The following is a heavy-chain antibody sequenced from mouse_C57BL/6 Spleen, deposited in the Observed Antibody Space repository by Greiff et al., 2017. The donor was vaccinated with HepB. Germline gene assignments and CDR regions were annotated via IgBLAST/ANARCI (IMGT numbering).Heavy chain of an antibody. CDR1: GYTFTSYW. J-gene: IGHJ3*01. CDR3: ARGGYGSSPFAY. Sequence: QVQLQQSGAELVKPGASVKLSCKASGYTFTSYWMQWVKQRPGQGLEWIGEIDPSDSYTNYNQKFKGKATLTVDTSSSTAYMQLSSLTSEDSAVYYCARGGYGSSPFAYWGQGTLVTVSA. V-gene: IGHV1-50*01. D-gene: IGHD1-1*01. CDR2: IDPSDSYT.